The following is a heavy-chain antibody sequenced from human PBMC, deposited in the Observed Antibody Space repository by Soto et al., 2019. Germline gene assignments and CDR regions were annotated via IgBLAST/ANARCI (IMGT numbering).Heavy chain of an antibody. CDR2: IYYSGST. V-gene: IGHV4-39*01. CDR1: GGSISSSSYY. D-gene: IGHD2-21*02. J-gene: IGHJ4*02. Sequence: PSETLSLTCTVSGGSISSSSYYWGWIRQPPGKGLEWIGSIYYSGSTYYNPSLKSRVTISVDTSKNQFSLKLSSVTAADTAVYYCAKLSAGINQPTLTTVMTVLDFWGQGVLVTVSS. CDR3: AKLSAGINQPTLTTVMTVLDF.